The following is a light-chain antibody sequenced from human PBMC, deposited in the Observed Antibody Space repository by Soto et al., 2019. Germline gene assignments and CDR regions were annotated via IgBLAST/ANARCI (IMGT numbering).Light chain of an antibody. CDR2: DND. J-gene: IGLJ2*01. CDR1: SSNIGNNY. CDR3: ATWDRSLSVGV. V-gene: IGLV1-51*01. Sequence: QSVLTQPPSVSAAPGQKVTISCSGSSSNIGNNYVFWYQQLPGTAPKLLIYDNDKRPSGIPDRFSGCKSGTSATLGITGLQTGDEADYYCATWDRSLSVGVFGGGTKLTVL.